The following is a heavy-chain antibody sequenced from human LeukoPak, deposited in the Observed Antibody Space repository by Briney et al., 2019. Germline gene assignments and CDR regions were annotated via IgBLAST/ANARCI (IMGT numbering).Heavy chain of an antibody. CDR3: ARKFVLRYFDWYRDPYYFDY. J-gene: IGHJ4*02. V-gene: IGHV4-34*01. Sequence: KASETLSLTCAAYGGSFSGYYWSWIRQPPGKGLEWIGEINHSGSTNYNPSLKSRVTISVDTSKNQFSLKLSSVTAADTAVYYCARKFVLRYFDWYRDPYYFDYWGQGTLVTVSS. CDR1: GGSFSGYY. CDR2: INHSGST. D-gene: IGHD3-9*01.